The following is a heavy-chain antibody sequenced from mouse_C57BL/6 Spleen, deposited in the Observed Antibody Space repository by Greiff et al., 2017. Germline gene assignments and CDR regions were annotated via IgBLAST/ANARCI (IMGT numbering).Heavy chain of an antibody. CDR3: ARGAYGNPDY. D-gene: IGHD2-1*01. CDR1: GYSITSGYY. CDR2: ISYDGSN. Sequence: EVKLQESGPGLVKPSQSLSLTCSVTGYSITSGYYWNWIRQFPGNKLEWMCYISYDGSNNYNPSLKNPISITRDTSKNQFFLKLNSVTTEDTATYYCARGAYGNPDYWGQGTTLTVSS. V-gene: IGHV3-6*01. J-gene: IGHJ2*01.